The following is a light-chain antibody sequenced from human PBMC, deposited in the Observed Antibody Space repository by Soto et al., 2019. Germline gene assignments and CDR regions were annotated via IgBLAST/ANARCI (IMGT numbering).Light chain of an antibody. J-gene: IGKJ1*01. V-gene: IGKV1-39*01. Sequence: DIQMTQSPSSLSASVGDRVTIPCRASQSISSYLNWPKQKPGHAPKLLIYAASSLQSGVPSRFSGSGSGTDFTLTIASLQPDDFATYYCQQYETFSGTFGPGTKVDVK. CDR1: QSISSY. CDR3: QQYETFSGT. CDR2: AAS.